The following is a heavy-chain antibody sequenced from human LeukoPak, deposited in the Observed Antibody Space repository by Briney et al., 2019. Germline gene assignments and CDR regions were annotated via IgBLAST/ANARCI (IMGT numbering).Heavy chain of an antibody. J-gene: IGHJ4*02. CDR2: IIPIFGTA. Sequence: PVKVSCKASGGTFSSYAISWVRQAPGQGLEWMGGIIPIFGTANYAQKFQGRVTITADESTSTAYMELSSLRSEDTAVYYCARGRGDNWHQFDYWGQGTLVTVSS. V-gene: IGHV1-69*13. D-gene: IGHD1-1*01. CDR3: ARGRGDNWHQFDY. CDR1: GGTFSSYA.